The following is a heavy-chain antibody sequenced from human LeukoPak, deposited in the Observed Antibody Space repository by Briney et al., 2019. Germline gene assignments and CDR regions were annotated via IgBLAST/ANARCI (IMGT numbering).Heavy chain of an antibody. Sequence: GGSLRLSCAASGFTFSSYAMSWVRQAPGKGLEWVSAISGSGGSTYYADSVKGRFTISRDNSKNTLYLQMNSLRAEDTAVYYCARPGGVAAAGYAFDTWGQGTMVTVSS. CDR2: ISGSGGST. V-gene: IGHV3-23*01. D-gene: IGHD6-13*01. J-gene: IGHJ3*02. CDR1: GFTFSSYA. CDR3: ARPGGVAAAGYAFDT.